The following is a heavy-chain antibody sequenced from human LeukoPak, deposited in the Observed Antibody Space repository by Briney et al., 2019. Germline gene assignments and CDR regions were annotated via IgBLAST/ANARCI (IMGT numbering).Heavy chain of an antibody. Sequence: ASVKVSCKASGYTFTDYYIQWVRQAPGQGFEWMGWFNPNSGGSDYAQKFQGRVTMTGDTSISSGYMELSRLISDDTAVYYCAREKLRYFEKTGFDSWGQGTLVTVSS. V-gene: IGHV1-2*02. CDR2: FNPNSGGS. CDR1: GYTFTDYY. CDR3: AREKLRYFEKTGFDS. D-gene: IGHD3-9*01. J-gene: IGHJ5*01.